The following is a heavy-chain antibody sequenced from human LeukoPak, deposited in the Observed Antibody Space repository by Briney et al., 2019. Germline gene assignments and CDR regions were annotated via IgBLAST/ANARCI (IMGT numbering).Heavy chain of an antibody. CDR1: GGSISSYY. V-gene: IGHV4-59*12. J-gene: IGHJ4*02. CDR3: ARESVLRYFGH. Sequence: SETLSLTCTVSGGSISSYYWSWIRQPPGKGLEWIGYIYYSGSTNYNPSLKSRVTISVDTSKNQFSLKLSSVTAADTAVYYCARESVLRYFGHWGQGTLVTVSS. CDR2: IYYSGST. D-gene: IGHD3-9*01.